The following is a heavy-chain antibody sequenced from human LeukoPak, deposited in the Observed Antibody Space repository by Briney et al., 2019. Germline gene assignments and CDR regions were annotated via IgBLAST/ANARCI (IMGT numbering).Heavy chain of an antibody. J-gene: IGHJ4*02. Sequence: GGSLRLSCVVSGFTVSSNYMSWVRQAPGKGLEWVSVLYSGGNTYHADSVKGRFTISRDNSKNTLYLQMNSLRAEDTAVYYCASGLELDYWGQGTLVTVSS. CDR1: GFTVSSNY. V-gene: IGHV3-53*01. CDR3: ASGLELDY. CDR2: LYSGGNT.